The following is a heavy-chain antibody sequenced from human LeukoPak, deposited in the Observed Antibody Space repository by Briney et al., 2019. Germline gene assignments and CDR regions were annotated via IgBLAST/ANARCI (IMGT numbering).Heavy chain of an antibody. V-gene: IGHV3-30*18. CDR3: ANLHDY. CDR2: ISYDGTIK. CDR1: GLAFTTYA. Sequence: GRSLRLSCAASGLAFTTYAMHWVRQAPGRGLDWVAVISYDGTIKYYADSVKGRFTITRDNSKNTLYLQMNSLRADDTAVYYCANLHDYWGQGTLVTVSS. J-gene: IGHJ4*02.